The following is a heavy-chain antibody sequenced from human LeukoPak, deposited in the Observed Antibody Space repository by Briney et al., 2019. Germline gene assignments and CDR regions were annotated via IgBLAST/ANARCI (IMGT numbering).Heavy chain of an antibody. J-gene: IGHJ4*02. CDR1: GGSISSYY. CDR3: ARSERSGWYFHYFDY. Sequence: LETLSLTCTVSGGSISSYYWSWIRQPPGKGLEWIGYIYYSGSTNYNPSLKSRVTISVDTSKNQFSLKLSSVTAADTAVYYCARSERSGWYFHYFDYWGQGTLVTVSS. V-gene: IGHV4-59*08. D-gene: IGHD6-19*01. CDR2: IYYSGST.